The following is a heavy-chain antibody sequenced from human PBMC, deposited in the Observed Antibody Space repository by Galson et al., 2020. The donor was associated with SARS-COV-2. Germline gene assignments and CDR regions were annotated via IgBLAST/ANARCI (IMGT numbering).Heavy chain of an antibody. V-gene: IGHV4-59*01. CDR1: GVSISSYY. J-gene: IGHJ4*02. Sequence: SETLSLTCTVSGVSISSYYWSWIRQPPGKGLDWFGYIYYIGSTNYNPSLKSRVTISVDTSKNQFSLKLSSVTAADTAVYYCARESYDSSGYYLAYFDYWGQGTLVTVSS. D-gene: IGHD3-22*01. CDR2: IYYIGST. CDR3: ARESYDSSGYYLAYFDY.